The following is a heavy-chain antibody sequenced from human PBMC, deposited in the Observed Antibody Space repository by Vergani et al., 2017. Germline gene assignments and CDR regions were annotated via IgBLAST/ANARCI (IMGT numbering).Heavy chain of an antibody. CDR2: ISWNSGSI. CDR3: EPETTNYDILTGYQY. D-gene: IGHD3-9*01. CDR1: GFTFDDYA. V-gene: IGHV3-9*01. Sequence: EVQLVESGGGLVQPGRSLRLSCAASGFTFDDYAMHWVRQAPGKGLEWVSGISWNSGSIGYADSVKGRFTISRDNAKNSLYLQMNSLRAEDTALYYCEPETTNYDILTGYQYWGQGTLVTVSS. J-gene: IGHJ4*02.